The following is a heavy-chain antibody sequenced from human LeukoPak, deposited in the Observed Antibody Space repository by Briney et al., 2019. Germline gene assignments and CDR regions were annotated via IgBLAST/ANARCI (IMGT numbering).Heavy chain of an antibody. D-gene: IGHD7-27*01. V-gene: IGHV4-59*01. CDR2: IHYSGST. J-gene: IGHJ4*02. Sequence: TSETLSLTCIVSGGSISSYYWSWIRQPPGKGLEWIGYIHYSGSTNYNPSLKSRVTISVDTSENQFSLKLSSVTAADTAVYYCARAEIIGEFDYWGQGTLVTVSS. CDR3: ARAEIIGEFDY. CDR1: GGSISSYY.